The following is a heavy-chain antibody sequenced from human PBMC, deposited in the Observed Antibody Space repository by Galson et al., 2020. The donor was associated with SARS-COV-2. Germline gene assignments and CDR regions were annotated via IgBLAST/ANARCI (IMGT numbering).Heavy chain of an antibody. Sequence: SETLSLTCSVSSGSIRPHFWSWVRQSPGKGLEWIGYVSYSGDTKYNPSLKSRLTMSVDTSENRFSLTLRQVTTADTAVYYCARGGRILHYGGSGDAFESWGQGTMVTVSS. D-gene: IGHD3-10*01. CDR3: ARGGRILHYGGSGDAFES. CDR1: SGSIRPHF. CDR2: VSYSGDT. J-gene: IGHJ3*02. V-gene: IGHV4-59*11.